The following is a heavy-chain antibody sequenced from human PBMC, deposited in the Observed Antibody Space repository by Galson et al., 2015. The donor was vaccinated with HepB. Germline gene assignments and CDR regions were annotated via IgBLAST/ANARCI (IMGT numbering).Heavy chain of an antibody. CDR3: ARESGDYDYVWGSYRSHLYYYYYGMDV. J-gene: IGHJ6*02. CDR2: IKQDGSEK. Sequence: SLRLSCAASGFTFSSYWMSWVRQAPGKGLEWVANIKQDGSEKYYVDSVKGRFTISRDNAKNSLYLQMNSLRAEDTAVYYCARESGDYDYVWGSYRSHLYYYYYGMDVWGQGTTVTVSS. D-gene: IGHD3-16*02. V-gene: IGHV3-7*01. CDR1: GFTFSSYW.